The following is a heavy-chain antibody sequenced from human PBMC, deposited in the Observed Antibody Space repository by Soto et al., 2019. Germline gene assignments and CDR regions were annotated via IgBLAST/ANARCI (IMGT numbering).Heavy chain of an antibody. CDR3: ARGGGSTTTVVTIWYFDL. J-gene: IGHJ2*01. CDR2: IIPIFGTA. D-gene: IGHD4-17*01. CDR1: GGTFSSYA. Sequence: QVQLVQSGAEVKKPGSSVKVSCKAYGGTFSSYAISWVRQAPGRGLEWMGGIIPIFGTANYAHKFQGRVTITADESTSKAYMELSSLRSEDTAVYYCARGGGSTTTVVTIWYFDLWGRGTLVTVSS. V-gene: IGHV1-69*12.